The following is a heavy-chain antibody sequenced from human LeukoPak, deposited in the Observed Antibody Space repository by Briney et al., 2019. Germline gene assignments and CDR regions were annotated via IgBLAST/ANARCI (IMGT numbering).Heavy chain of an antibody. CDR2: IYYSGST. J-gene: IGHJ4*02. CDR3: AKSGYHMYSCFDY. D-gene: IGHD3-3*01. V-gene: IGHV4-61*01. Sequence: SETLSLTCTVSGVSVGSGSYYWSWIRQPPGKGLEWIVYIYYSGSTNYNPSLKSRVTISVDTSKNQFSLKLSSVTAADTAVYYCAKSGYHMYSCFDYWGQGTLVTVSS. CDR1: GVSVGSGSYY.